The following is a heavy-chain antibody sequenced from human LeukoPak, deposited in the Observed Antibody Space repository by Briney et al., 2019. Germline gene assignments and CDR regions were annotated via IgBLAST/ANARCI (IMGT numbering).Heavy chain of an antibody. CDR2: ISSSGSTI. CDR3: ARGGNYDSSGYYPY. Sequence: GGALRLSCVASGFTFSSYEMNWVRQAPGKGLEWVSYISSSGSTIYYAGSVKGRFTISRHNAKNSLYLQMNSLRAEDTAVYYCARGGNYDSSGYYPYWGQGTLVTVSS. D-gene: IGHD3-22*01. J-gene: IGHJ4*02. V-gene: IGHV3-48*03. CDR1: GFTFSSYE.